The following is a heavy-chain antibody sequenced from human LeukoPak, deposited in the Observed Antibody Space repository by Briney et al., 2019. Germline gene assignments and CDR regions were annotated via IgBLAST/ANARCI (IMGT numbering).Heavy chain of an antibody. CDR3: ARDSLSHSGSGSFDY. CDR1: GGSISSGGYY. J-gene: IGHJ4*02. V-gene: IGHV4-31*11. Sequence: PSETLSLTCAVSGGSISSGGYYWSWIRQHPGKGLEWIGYINYSGSTYYNPSLKSRITISINTSKNQFSLKLSSVTAADTAVYYCARDSLSHSGSGSFDYWGQGTLVTVSS. D-gene: IGHD3-10*01. CDR2: INYSGST.